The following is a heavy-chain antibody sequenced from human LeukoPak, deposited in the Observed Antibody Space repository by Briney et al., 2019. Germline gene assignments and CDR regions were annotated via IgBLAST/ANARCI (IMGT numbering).Heavy chain of an antibody. Sequence: GGSLRLSCAASGFTFSSYGMHWVRQAPGKGLEWVAVIWYDGSNKYYADSVKGRFTISRDISKNTLYLQMNSLRAEDTAVYYCARDGDDYVWGSYRNSNWFDPWGQGTLVTVPS. V-gene: IGHV3-33*01. J-gene: IGHJ5*02. CDR3: ARDGDDYVWGSYRNSNWFDP. CDR1: GFTFSSYG. CDR2: IWYDGSNK. D-gene: IGHD3-16*02.